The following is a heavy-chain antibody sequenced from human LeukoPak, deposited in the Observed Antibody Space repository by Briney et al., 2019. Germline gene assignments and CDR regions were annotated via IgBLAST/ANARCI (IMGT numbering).Heavy chain of an antibody. V-gene: IGHV3-7*01. CDR3: ARARGFFDY. CDR1: GFTFSSYW. CDR2: IKQAGSEK. Sequence: GGSLRLSCAASGFTFSSYWMSWVRQAPGKGVEWVANIKQAGSEKYYVDSVKGRFTISRDNAENSLYLQMNSLRAEDTAVYYCARARGFFDYWGQGTLVTVTS. J-gene: IGHJ4*02. D-gene: IGHD3-10*01.